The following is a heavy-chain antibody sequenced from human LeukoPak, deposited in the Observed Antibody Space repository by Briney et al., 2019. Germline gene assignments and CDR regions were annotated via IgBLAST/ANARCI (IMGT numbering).Heavy chain of an antibody. D-gene: IGHD3-22*01. V-gene: IGHV1-2*02. Sequence: GSSVKVSCKASGYTFTRYYIHWVPQAPGQGLKWMGWINPNSGGTNYAKKFQGRVPMTRATSISTAYMKLSRLSSDDTAVYYCARLDSSGEHFQQWGQGTLVTVSS. CDR2: INPNSGGT. J-gene: IGHJ1*01. CDR1: GYTFTRYY. CDR3: ARLDSSGEHFQQ.